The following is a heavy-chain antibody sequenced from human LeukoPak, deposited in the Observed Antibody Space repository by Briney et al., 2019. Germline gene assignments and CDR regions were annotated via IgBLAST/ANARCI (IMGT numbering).Heavy chain of an antibody. V-gene: IGHV3-23*01. CDR3: AKRTSGFCSSTSCYGHDF. J-gene: IGHJ4*02. CDR2: ISSSGGST. Sequence: PGGSLRLSCATSGFTFSSFAMTWVRQAPGGGLEWVSAISSSGGSTYYADSVEGRFTISRDNSKNTLYLQMSSLRAEDTAVYYCAKRTSGFCSSTSCYGHDFWGQGTLVNVSS. CDR1: GFTFSSFA. D-gene: IGHD2-2*03.